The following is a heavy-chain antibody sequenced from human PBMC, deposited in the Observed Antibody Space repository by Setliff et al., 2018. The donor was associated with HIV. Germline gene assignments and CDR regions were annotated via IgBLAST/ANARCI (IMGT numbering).Heavy chain of an antibody. Sequence: GASVKVSCKASGDTLSIHPISWVRQAPGRGLDWMGGIIPAFGTANYAQKFQGRVTITTDESTTTVFMELTGLRSEDTAVYYCGVGAFEGHSYGWVERYFDYWGQGTLVTVSS. CDR3: GVGAFEGHSYGWVERYFDY. CDR1: GDTLSIHP. J-gene: IGHJ4*02. D-gene: IGHD5-18*01. V-gene: IGHV1-69*05. CDR2: IIPAFGTA.